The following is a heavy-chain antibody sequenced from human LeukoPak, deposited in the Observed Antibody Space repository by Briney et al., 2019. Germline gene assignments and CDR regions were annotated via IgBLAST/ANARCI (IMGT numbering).Heavy chain of an antibody. Sequence: GGSLRLSCAASGFTFSSYSMSWVRQAPGKGLEWVSAISGSGGSTYYADSVKGRFTISRDNSKNTLYLQVNSLRVEDTASYYCVRGHGVISKVAYWGQGTLVTVSS. D-gene: IGHD2-21*01. J-gene: IGHJ4*02. CDR3: VRGHGVISKVAY. V-gene: IGHV3-23*01. CDR2: ISGSGGST. CDR1: GFTFSSYS.